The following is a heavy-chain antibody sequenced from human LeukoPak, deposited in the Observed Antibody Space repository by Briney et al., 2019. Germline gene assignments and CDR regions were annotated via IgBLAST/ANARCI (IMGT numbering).Heavy chain of an antibody. CDR1: GFLFSGYA. Sequence: GGSLRLSCAASGFLFSGYAMGWVRQAPGKGLEWVSAISGSGGSTYYADSVKGRFTISRDNAKNSLYLQMNNLRDEDTAVYYCAGMGGGNSYSYFFDYWGQGTLVTVSS. J-gene: IGHJ4*02. CDR3: AGMGGGNSYSYFFDY. V-gene: IGHV3-23*01. D-gene: IGHD4-23*01. CDR2: ISGSGGST.